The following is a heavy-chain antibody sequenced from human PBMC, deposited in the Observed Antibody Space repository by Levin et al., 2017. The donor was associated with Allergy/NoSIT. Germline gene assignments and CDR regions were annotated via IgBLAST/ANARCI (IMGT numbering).Heavy chain of an antibody. Sequence: TGGSLRLSCAASGFTFSDYYMSWIRQAPGKGLEWVSYISSSGSTIYYADSVKGRFTISRDNAKNSLYLQMNSLRAEDTAVYYCARDLFIAAAGVPLAVAGADESRNDYWGQGTLVTVSS. CDR2: ISSSGSTI. D-gene: IGHD6-13*01. CDR3: ARDLFIAAAGVPLAVAGADESRNDY. CDR1: GFTFSDYY. V-gene: IGHV3-11*01. J-gene: IGHJ4*02.